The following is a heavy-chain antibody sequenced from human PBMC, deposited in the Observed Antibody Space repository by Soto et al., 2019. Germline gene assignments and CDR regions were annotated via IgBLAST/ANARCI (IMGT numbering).Heavy chain of an antibody. Sequence: GGSLRLSCAASGFTFSSYAMSWVRQAPGKGLEWVSYISSSGSTIYYADSVKGRFTISRDNAKNSLYLQMNSLRAEDTAVYYCARDALGGGYGDYYDGMDVWGQGTTVTVSS. D-gene: IGHD5-12*01. CDR1: GFTFSSYA. J-gene: IGHJ6*02. CDR2: ISSSGSTI. V-gene: IGHV3-48*04. CDR3: ARDALGGGYGDYYDGMDV.